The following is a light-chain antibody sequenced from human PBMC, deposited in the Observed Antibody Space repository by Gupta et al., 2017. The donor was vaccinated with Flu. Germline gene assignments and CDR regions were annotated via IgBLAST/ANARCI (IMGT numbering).Light chain of an antibody. J-gene: IGKJ4*01. V-gene: IGKV1-33*01. CDR3: QQYDNLPLT. Sequence: DIQMTQSPSSLSASVGDRVTITCQASQDITNYLNWYQQKPGNAPKILIYDASNLESGVPSRFSGSGSGTXFTFTIXSLQPEDIATYFCQQYDNLPLTFGXGTKVEIK. CDR2: DAS. CDR1: QDITNY.